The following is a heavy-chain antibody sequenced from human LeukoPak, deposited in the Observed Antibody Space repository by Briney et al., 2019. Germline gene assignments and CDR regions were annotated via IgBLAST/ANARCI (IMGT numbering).Heavy chain of an antibody. CDR3: ARIFRTEIRLDY. V-gene: IGHV4-39*01. J-gene: IGHJ4*02. Sequence: SETLSLTCTVSGGSISSNTYYWVWIRQPPGKGLEWIGSIYYTGSTYFNPSLKSRVTISVDTSKNQFSLKLSSVTAADTAMYFCARIFRTEIRLDYWGQGTLVTVSP. D-gene: IGHD1-1*01. CDR2: IYYTGST. CDR1: GGSISSNTYY.